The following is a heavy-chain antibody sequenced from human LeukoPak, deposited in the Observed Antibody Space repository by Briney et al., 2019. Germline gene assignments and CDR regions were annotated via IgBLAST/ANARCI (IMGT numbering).Heavy chain of an antibody. CDR3: ARYGSEEGGPNWFDP. D-gene: IGHD4-17*01. CDR1: GGSISSSSYY. Sequence: SETLSLTCTVSGGSISSSSYYWGWIRQPPGKGLEWIGSIYYSGSTYYNPSLKSRVTISVDTSKNQFSLKLSSVTAADTAVYYCARYGSEEGGPNWFDPWGQGTLVTVSS. J-gene: IGHJ5*02. CDR2: IYYSGST. V-gene: IGHV4-39*01.